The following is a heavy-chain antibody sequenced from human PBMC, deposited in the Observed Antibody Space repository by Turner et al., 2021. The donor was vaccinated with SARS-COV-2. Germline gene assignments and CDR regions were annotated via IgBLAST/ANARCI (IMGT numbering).Heavy chain of an antibody. CDR3: ARDRRGSHAPYYYYAIDV. CDR1: GPTFSSYA. CDR2: ISHDGSNK. D-gene: IGHD5-12*01. J-gene: IGHJ6*02. V-gene: IGHV3-30*04. Sequence: QVQLMESGGGVVKPWWSLRLSCAASGPTFSSYAMHWVRQAPGKGLEWVAVISHDGSNKNYADSVKGRFTISRDNSKNTLYLQMNSLRAEDTAVYYCARDRRGSHAPYYYYAIDVWGQGTTVTVSS.